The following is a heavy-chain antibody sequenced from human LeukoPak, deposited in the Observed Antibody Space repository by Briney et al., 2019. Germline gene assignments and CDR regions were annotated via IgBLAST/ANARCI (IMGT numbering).Heavy chain of an antibody. CDR3: LQAEDGIRDYYYYYGMDV. D-gene: IGHD2-21*01. V-gene: IGHV3-21*01. CDR1: GFTFSSYS. J-gene: IGHJ6*02. CDR2: ISSSSSYI. Sequence: GGSLRLSCAASGFTFSSYSMNWVRQAPGKGLELVSSISSSSSYIYYADSVKGRFTISRDNAKNSLYLQMNSLRAEDTAVYYFLQAEDGIRDYYYYYGMDVWGQGTTVTVSS.